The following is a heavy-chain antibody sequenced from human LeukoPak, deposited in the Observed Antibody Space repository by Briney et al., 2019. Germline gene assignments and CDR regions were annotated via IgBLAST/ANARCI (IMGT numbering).Heavy chain of an antibody. V-gene: IGHV3-7*01. Sequence: GGSLRLSCAASGFTFSSYWMSWVGQPQGRGLDWVATIKKVGSEKYYVGSVKGRFTISRDNAKNSLYLQMNSLRAEDTAVYYCARDGYSSSWYPINYYYYYYGMDVWGQGTTVTVSS. D-gene: IGHD6-13*01. CDR2: IKKVGSEK. J-gene: IGHJ6*02. CDR3: ARDGYSSSWYPINYYYYYYGMDV. CDR1: GFTFSSYW.